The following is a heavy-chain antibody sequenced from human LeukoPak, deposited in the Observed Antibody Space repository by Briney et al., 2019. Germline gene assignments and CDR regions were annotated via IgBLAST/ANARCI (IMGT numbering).Heavy chain of an antibody. Sequence: ASVKVSCKASGYTFTSYDINWVRQATGQGLERMGWMNPNSGNTGYAQKFQGRVTMTRNTSISTAYMELSSLRSEDTAVYYCARGRGTTEKGDWFDPWGQGTLVTVSS. D-gene: IGHD4-11*01. CDR3: ARGRGTTEKGDWFDP. V-gene: IGHV1-8*01. CDR1: GYTFTSYD. CDR2: MNPNSGNT. J-gene: IGHJ5*02.